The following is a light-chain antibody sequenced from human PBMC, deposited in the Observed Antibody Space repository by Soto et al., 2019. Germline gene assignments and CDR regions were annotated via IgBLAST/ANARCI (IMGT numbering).Light chain of an antibody. CDR1: QDINNY. V-gene: IGKV1-33*01. J-gene: IGKJ5*01. CDR2: DAS. Sequence: DIQMTQSPSSLSASVGDRVTITCQSSQDINNYCSWYQQNPGKAPKILIYDASNLETGVPSRFSGIGTGSDFTFNISSLQPEDIATYYCQQYANRPITFGQGTRRVIK. CDR3: QQYANRPIT.